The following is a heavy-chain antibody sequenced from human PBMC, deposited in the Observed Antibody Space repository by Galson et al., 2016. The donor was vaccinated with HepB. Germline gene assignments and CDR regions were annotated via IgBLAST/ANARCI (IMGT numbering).Heavy chain of an antibody. Sequence: SVKVSCKASGYTFKNYAVHWVRQAPGQGLEWMGWINAGNGNTKYSQKFQGTVAFTRDASASTAYMELSSLRSQDTAEYYCARSYTDGPFYGLDVWGQGTTVTV. CDR2: INAGNGNT. CDR3: ARSYTDGPFYGLDV. D-gene: IGHD5-24*01. V-gene: IGHV1-3*01. CDR1: GYTFKNYA. J-gene: IGHJ6*02.